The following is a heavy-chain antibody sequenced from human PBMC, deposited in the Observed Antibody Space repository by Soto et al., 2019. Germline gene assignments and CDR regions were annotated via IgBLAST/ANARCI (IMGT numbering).Heavy chain of an antibody. J-gene: IGHJ6*02. D-gene: IGHD1-1*01. CDR3: ARPNGQSSDGLTAGMDV. V-gene: IGHV5-51*01. CDR1: GYSFTNYW. Sequence: EVQLVQSGAEVKKPGDSLKISCKASGYSFTNYWIGWVRQMPGKGLEWMGIIYSGDSDTRYSPSFQGQVTISADKSISTAYLQWSSLKASDTAMYYCARPNGQSSDGLTAGMDVWGQGTTVTVSS. CDR2: IYSGDSDT.